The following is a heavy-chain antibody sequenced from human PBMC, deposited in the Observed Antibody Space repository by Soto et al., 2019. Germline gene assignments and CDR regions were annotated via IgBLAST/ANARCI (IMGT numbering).Heavy chain of an antibody. CDR2: IYYSGST. Sequence: PSETLSLTCTVSGVSISSGGYYWSWIRQHPGKGLEWIGYIYYSGSTYYNPSLKSRVTISVDTSKNQFSLKLSSVTAADTAVYYCARATYDILTGYYNPAPPFDYWGQGTLVTVSS. J-gene: IGHJ4*02. CDR1: GVSISSGGYY. D-gene: IGHD3-9*01. CDR3: ARATYDILTGYYNPAPPFDY. V-gene: IGHV4-31*03.